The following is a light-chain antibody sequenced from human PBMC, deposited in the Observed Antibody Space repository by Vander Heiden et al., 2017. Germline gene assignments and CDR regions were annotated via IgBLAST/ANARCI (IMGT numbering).Light chain of an antibody. Sequence: AIRMTPSPSSFSASTGDRVTITCRASQGISSYLAWYQQKPGKAPKLLIYAASTLQSGVPSRFSGSGSGTDFTLTISCLQSEDFATYYCQQDYSYPMYTCGQGTKLEIK. J-gene: IGKJ2*01. CDR1: QGISSY. CDR2: AAS. V-gene: IGKV1-8*01. CDR3: QQDYSYPMYT.